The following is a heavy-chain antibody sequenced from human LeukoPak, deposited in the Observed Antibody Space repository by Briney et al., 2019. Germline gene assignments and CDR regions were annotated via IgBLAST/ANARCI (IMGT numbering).Heavy chain of an antibody. Sequence: ASVKVSCKASGGTFSSYAISWVRQAPGQGLEWMGGIIPIFGTANYAQKFQGRVTITTDESTSTAYMELSSLRSEDTAVYYCARDFGGAAAGNYFDHWGQGTLVTVSS. CDR3: ARDFGGAAAGNYFDH. CDR1: GGTFSSYA. CDR2: IIPIFGTA. D-gene: IGHD6-13*01. J-gene: IGHJ4*02. V-gene: IGHV1-69*05.